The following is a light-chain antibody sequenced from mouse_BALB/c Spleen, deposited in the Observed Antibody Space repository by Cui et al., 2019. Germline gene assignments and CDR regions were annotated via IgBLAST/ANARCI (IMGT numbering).Light chain of an antibody. CDR2: DTS. Sequence: QIVLTQSPAIMSACPGEKVTMTCSASSSVSYMHWYQQKSGTSPKRWIYDTSKLASGVPARFSGSGSGTSYSLTISSMEAEDAATYYCQQWSSNPPTFGSGTKLEIK. CDR1: SSVSY. V-gene: IGKV4-59*01. CDR3: QQWSSNPPT. J-gene: IGKJ4*01.